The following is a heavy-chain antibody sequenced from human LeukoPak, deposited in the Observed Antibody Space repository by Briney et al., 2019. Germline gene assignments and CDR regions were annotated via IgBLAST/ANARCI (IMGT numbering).Heavy chain of an antibody. D-gene: IGHD2-15*01. CDR3: AKDLDIVVVVAATLGFDY. CDR2: ISGSGGST. V-gene: IGHV3-23*01. J-gene: IGHJ4*02. Sequence: GGSLRLSCAASGFTFSSYAMSWVRQAPGKGLEWVSAISGSGGSTYYADSVKGRFTISRDNSKNTLYLQMNSLRAEDTAVYYCAKDLDIVVVVAATLGFDYWGQGTLVTVSS. CDR1: GFTFSSYA.